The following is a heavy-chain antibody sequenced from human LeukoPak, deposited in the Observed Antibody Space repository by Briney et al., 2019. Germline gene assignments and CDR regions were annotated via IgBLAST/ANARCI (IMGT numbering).Heavy chain of an antibody. V-gene: IGHV4-39*07. Sequence: SETLSLTCTVSGVSISSSNSYWGWIRQPPGKGLEWIGSIYHSGSTYYNPSLKSRVTISVDTSKKQFSLKLSSVTAADTAVYYCARGYCGGGRCYLFDYWGQGTLVTVSS. CDR2: IYHSGST. CDR1: GVSISSSNSY. CDR3: ARGYCGGGRCYLFDY. J-gene: IGHJ4*02. D-gene: IGHD2-15*01.